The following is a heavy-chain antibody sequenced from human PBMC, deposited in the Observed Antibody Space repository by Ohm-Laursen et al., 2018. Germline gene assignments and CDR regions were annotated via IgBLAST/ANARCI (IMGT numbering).Heavy chain of an antibody. CDR1: GFKFDDYD. Sequence: SLRLSCAASGFKFDDYDMHWVRQAPGKGLEWVSGISWNSGSIGYADSVKGRFTISRDNAKNSLYLQMNSLRPEDTGLYYCAKEVGSSADYWGQGTLVTVSS. V-gene: IGHV3-9*01. J-gene: IGHJ4*02. D-gene: IGHD6-19*01. CDR3: AKEVGSSADY. CDR2: ISWNSGSI.